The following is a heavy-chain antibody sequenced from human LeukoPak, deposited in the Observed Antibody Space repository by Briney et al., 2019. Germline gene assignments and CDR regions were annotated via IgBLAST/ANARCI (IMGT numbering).Heavy chain of an antibody. J-gene: IGHJ3*02. CDR2: INPNSGGT. Sequence: ASVKVSCKASGGTFSSYAISWVRQAPGQGLEWMGWINPNSGGTNYAQKFQGRVTMTRDTSISTAYMELSRLRSDDTAVYYCARMGSGSYYGAFDIWGQGTMVTVSS. V-gene: IGHV1-2*02. CDR1: GGTFSSYA. CDR3: ARMGSGSYYGAFDI. D-gene: IGHD1-26*01.